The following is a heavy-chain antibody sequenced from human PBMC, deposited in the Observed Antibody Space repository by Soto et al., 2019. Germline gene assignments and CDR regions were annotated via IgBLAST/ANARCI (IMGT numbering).Heavy chain of an antibody. Sequence: QVQLQESGPGLVKPSETLSLTCTVSGGSISSYYWSWIRQPPGKGLEWIGYIYYSVSTNYNPSLKSRVTISVHTAKNQSSLKLSSVTAADTAVYYCASKPGTADYWGQGILVTVSS. D-gene: IGHD1-1*01. V-gene: IGHV4-59*08. J-gene: IGHJ4*02. CDR1: GGSISSYY. CDR2: IYYSVST. CDR3: ASKPGTADY.